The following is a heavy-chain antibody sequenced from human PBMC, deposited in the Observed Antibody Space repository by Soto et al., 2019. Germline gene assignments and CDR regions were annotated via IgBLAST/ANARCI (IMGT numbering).Heavy chain of an antibody. CDR2: SYHSGSI. CDR3: ARVPEY. J-gene: IGHJ4*02. V-gene: IGHV4-30-2*01. CDR1: GGSISSGGYS. Sequence: QLQLQESGSGLVKPSQTLSLTCAVSGGSISSGGYSWSWIRQPPGKGLEGIGYSYHSGSIYYNPSLERRVTILVDRSKNQFSLKQIYVTAAETAVYYCARVPEYWGQGTLVTVSS.